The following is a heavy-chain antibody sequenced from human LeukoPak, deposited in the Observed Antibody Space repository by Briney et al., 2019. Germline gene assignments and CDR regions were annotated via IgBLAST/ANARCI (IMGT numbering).Heavy chain of an antibody. CDR2: IIPIFGTA. Sequence: ASVKVSCKASGGTFNSYAITWVRQAPGQGLEWMGGIIPIFGTANYAQKFQGRVTITADGSTSTAYMELSSLRSEDTAVYYCARVEGGYGGLYFHDYWGQGTLVTVSS. V-gene: IGHV1-69*13. CDR1: GGTFNSYA. CDR3: ARVEGGYGGLYFHDY. D-gene: IGHD3-16*01. J-gene: IGHJ4*02.